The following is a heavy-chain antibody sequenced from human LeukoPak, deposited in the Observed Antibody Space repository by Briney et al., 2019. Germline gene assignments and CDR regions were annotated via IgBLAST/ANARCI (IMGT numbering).Heavy chain of an antibody. CDR1: GFTFSSYG. Sequence: GGSLRLSCAASGFTFSSYGMHWVRQAPGKGLEWVAVISNDGSITKYGDSVKGRFTISGDNSKNTLYVQMNSLRTGDAAVYYCAKSKSPYPMDYIFDFWGQGTLVTVSS. V-gene: IGHV3-30*18. CDR3: AKSKSPYPMDYIFDF. D-gene: IGHD4-11*01. CDR2: ISNDGSIT. J-gene: IGHJ4*02.